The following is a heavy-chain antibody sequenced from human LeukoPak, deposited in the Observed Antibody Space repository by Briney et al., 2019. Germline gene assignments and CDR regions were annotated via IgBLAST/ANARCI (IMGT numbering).Heavy chain of an antibody. CDR2: IYHSGST. V-gene: IGHV4-38-2*01. J-gene: IGHJ4*02. CDR1: GFTFISYG. D-gene: IGHD3-10*01. CDR3: ARVSGYGPGVDY. Sequence: GSLRLSCAASGFTFISYGMHWVRQTPDKGLEWIGSIYHSGSTYYNPSLKSRVTISVDTSKNQFSLKLSSVTAADTAVYYCARVSGYGPGVDYWGQGTLVTVSS.